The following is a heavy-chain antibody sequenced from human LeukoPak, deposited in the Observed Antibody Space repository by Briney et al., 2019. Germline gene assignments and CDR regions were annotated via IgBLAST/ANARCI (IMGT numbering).Heavy chain of an antibody. CDR1: GYPITSGYY. CDR3: ARMGVSHYYDSTTYYHCDFDD. CDR2: IFHSGSI. J-gene: IGHJ3*01. Sequence: SETQTLLYAVSGYPITSGYYLGWIRQSPGKGLEWIGTIFHSGSIYYNPSLKSRVTLSVDTFNIHFSLKLNSVTAADTAVYYCARMGVSHYYDSTTYYHCDFDDWGQGTMVTVFS. V-gene: IGHV4-38-2*01. D-gene: IGHD3-22*01.